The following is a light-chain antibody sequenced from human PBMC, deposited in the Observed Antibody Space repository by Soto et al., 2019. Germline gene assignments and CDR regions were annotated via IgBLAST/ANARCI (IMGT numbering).Light chain of an antibody. CDR3: SSYTTSNTRQIV. J-gene: IGLJ1*01. CDR1: SSDVGGYNY. CDR2: DVS. V-gene: IGLV2-14*01. Sequence: QSALTQPASVSGSPGQSMTISCTGTSSDVGGYNYVSWYQQHPGKAPKFMIYDVSNRPSGVSNRFSGSKSGNTASLTISGLQAEDEADYYCSSYTTSNTRQIVFGTGTKLTVL.